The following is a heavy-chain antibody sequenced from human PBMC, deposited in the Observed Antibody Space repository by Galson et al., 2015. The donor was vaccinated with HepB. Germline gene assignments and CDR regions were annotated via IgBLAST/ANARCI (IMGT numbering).Heavy chain of an antibody. D-gene: IGHD2-15*01. Sequence: SVKVSCKASGGTFSSYAISWVRQAPGQGLEWMGGIIPIFGTANYAQKFQGRVTITADESTSTAYMELSSLRSEDTAVYYCARGSYCSGGSCQPRRFDYWGQGTLVTVSS. CDR2: IIPIFGTA. CDR3: ARGSYCSGGSCQPRRFDY. CDR1: GGTFSSYA. V-gene: IGHV1-69*13. J-gene: IGHJ4*02.